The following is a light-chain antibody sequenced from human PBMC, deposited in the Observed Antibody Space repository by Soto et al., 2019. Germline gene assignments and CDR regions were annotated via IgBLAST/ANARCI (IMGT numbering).Light chain of an antibody. V-gene: IGLV2-14*01. J-gene: IGLJ3*02. CDR3: SSYTSSSTLGGV. CDR1: SSDVGGYNY. CDR2: EVS. Sequence: QSALTQPASVSGSPGQSITISCTGTSSDVGGYNYVSWYHQHPGKAPKLMIYEVSNRPSGVSNRFSGSKSGNTASLTISGLQAEDEADYYCSSYTSSSTLGGVFGGGTKLTVL.